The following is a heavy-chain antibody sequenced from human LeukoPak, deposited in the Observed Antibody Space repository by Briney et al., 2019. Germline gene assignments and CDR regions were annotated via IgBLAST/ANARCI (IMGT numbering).Heavy chain of an antibody. D-gene: IGHD3-10*01. J-gene: IGHJ3*02. CDR2: INLSGGST. Sequence: ASVKVSCKASGYTFTSYYMHWVRQAPGRGPEWMGIINLSGGSTSYAQKFQGRVTMTRDTSTSTVYMELSSLRSEDTAVYYCARATRELGDAFDIWGQGTMVTVSS. CDR1: GYTFTSYY. CDR3: ARATRELGDAFDI. V-gene: IGHV1-46*01.